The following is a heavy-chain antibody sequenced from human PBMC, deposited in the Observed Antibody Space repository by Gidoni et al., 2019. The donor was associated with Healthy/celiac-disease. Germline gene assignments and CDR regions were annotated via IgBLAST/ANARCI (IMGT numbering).Heavy chain of an antibody. J-gene: IGHJ5*02. V-gene: IGHV5-51*01. Sequence: VQLVQSGAEVKKPGESLKISCKGSGYSFTSYWIGGVRQMPGKGLEWMGIIYPGDPDTRYSPSFQGQGTISADKSISTAYLQWSSLKASDTAMYYCARHLLRDDLWSGYFPCDPGGQGTLVTVSS. CDR2: IYPGDPDT. D-gene: IGHD3-3*01. CDR1: GYSFTSYW. CDR3: ARHLLRDDLWSGYFPCDP.